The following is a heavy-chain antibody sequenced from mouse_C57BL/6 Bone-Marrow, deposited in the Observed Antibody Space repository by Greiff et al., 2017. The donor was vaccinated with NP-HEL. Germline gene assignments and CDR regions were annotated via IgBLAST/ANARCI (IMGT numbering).Heavy chain of an antibody. CDR3: TTGGSSPYAMDY. J-gene: IGHJ4*01. Sequence: EVQRVESGAEPVRPGASVKLSCTVSGFNIKDDYMHWVKQRPEQGLEWIGWIDPENGDTEYASKFQGKATITADTSSNPAYLQLSSLTSEDTAVYYCTTGGSSPYAMDYWGQGTSVTVSS. D-gene: IGHD1-1*01. CDR2: IDPENGDT. CDR1: GFNIKDDY. V-gene: IGHV14-4*01.